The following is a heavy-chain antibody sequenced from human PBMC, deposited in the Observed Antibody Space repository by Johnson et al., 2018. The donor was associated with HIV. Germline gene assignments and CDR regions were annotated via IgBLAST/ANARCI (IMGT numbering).Heavy chain of an antibody. V-gene: IGHV3-33*01. J-gene: IGHJ3*02. Sequence: QVQLVESGGGVVQPGRSLRLSCAASRFTFSSYGMHWVRQAPGKGLEWVAVIWYDGSKKYYADSVKGRFTISRDNSKNTLYLRMNSLRAGDTAVYYCARDRIAVAQGAFDIWGQGTMVTVSS. CDR3: ARDRIAVAQGAFDI. CDR2: IWYDGSKK. D-gene: IGHD6-19*01. CDR1: RFTFSSYG.